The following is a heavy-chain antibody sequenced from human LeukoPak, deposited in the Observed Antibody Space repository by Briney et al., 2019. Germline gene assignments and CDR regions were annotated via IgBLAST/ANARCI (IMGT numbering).Heavy chain of an antibody. CDR1: GFTFDDYA. CDR3: AKDITYSGSHGWFDP. D-gene: IGHD1-26*01. CDR2: ISWNSGSI. Sequence: PGRSLRLSCAASGFTFDDYAMHWVRQAPGKGLEWVSGISWNSGSIGYADSVRGRFTISRDNAKNSLYLQMNSLRAEDTALYYCAKDITYSGSHGWFDPWGQGTLVTVSS. J-gene: IGHJ5*02. V-gene: IGHV3-9*01.